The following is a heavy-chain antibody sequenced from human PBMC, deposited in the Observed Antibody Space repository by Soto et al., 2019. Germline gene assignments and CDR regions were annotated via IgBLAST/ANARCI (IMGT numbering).Heavy chain of an antibody. V-gene: IGHV3-9*01. D-gene: IGHD6-19*01. CDR1: GFTFDDYA. Sequence: EVQLVESGGGLVQPGRSLRLSCAASGFTFDDYAMHWVRQAPGKGLEWVSGISWNSGSIGYADSVKGRFTISRDNANNSLYLQMHSLRAEDTALYYCAKDMSAGGSGWYRDFDYWGQGTLVPVSS. CDR3: AKDMSAGGSGWYRDFDY. J-gene: IGHJ4*02. CDR2: ISWNSGSI.